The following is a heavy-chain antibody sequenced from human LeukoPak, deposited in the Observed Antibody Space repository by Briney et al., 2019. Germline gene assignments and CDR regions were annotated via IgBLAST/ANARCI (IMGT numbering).Heavy chain of an antibody. CDR1: GFTFSTYE. V-gene: IGHV3-48*03. CDR3: ARSMYCGGDCYYYFDY. J-gene: IGHJ4*02. Sequence: GGSLRLSCAASGFTFSTYEMNWVRQAPGKGLEWVSYISSSGSTIYYADSVKGRFTISRDNAKNTLYLQMNSLRADDTAVYYCARSMYCGGDCYYYFDYWGQGTLVTVAS. CDR2: ISSSGSTI. D-gene: IGHD2-21*02.